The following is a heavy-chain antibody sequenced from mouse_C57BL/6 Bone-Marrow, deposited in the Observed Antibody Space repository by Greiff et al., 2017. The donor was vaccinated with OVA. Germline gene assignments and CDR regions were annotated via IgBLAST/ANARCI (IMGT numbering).Heavy chain of an antibody. V-gene: IGHV1-74*01. Sequence: QVQLQQPGAELVKPGASVKVSCKASGYTFTSYWMHWVKQRPGQGLEWIGRIHPSDSDTNYNQKFKGKATLTVDKSSSTAYMQLSSLTSENSAVYDCSIQFIATEVPRRCIDVWGTGTTVTVSS. CDR3: SIQFIATEVPRRCIDV. CDR1: GYTFTSYW. CDR2: IHPSDSDT. J-gene: IGHJ1*03. D-gene: IGHD1-1*01.